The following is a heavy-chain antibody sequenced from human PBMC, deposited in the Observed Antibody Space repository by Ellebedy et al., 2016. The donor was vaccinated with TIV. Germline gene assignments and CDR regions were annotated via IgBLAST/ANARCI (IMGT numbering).Heavy chain of an antibody. J-gene: IGHJ4*02. D-gene: IGHD3-3*01. CDR3: ARDGYGFWIGYYKGVNDY. V-gene: IGHV3-48*02. CDR1: GFTFSSYS. CDR2: IRSSSSKL. Sequence: GESLKISCAASGFTFSSYSMNWVRQAPGKGLEWVAHIRSSSSKLYYTDSVKGRFTISRDDAKNSLFLQMDSLRDEDTAVYYCARDGYGFWIGYYKGVNDYWGQGTLVTVSS.